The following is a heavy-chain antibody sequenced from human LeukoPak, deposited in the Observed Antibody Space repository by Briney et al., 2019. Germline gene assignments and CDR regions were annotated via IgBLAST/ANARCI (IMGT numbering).Heavy chain of an antibody. V-gene: IGHV1-46*01. J-gene: IGHJ3*02. Sequence: ASVKVSCKASGYTFTSYYMHWVRQAPGQGLEWMGIINPSGGSTSYAQKFQGRVTMTRDTSISTAYMELSRLRSDDTAVYYCARDRVPYSSSSGRAFDIWGQGTMVTVSS. CDR3: ARDRVPYSSSSGRAFDI. CDR2: INPSGGST. D-gene: IGHD6-6*01. CDR1: GYTFTSYY.